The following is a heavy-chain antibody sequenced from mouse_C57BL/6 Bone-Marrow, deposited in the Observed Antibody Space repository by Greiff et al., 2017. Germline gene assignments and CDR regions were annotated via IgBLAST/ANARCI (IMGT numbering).Heavy chain of an antibody. J-gene: IGHJ4*01. CDR1: GFTFSDYG. D-gene: IGHD2-2*01. V-gene: IGHV5-17*01. CDR2: ISSGSGTI. CDR3: ARKWLPDLFYAMDY. Sequence: EVMLVESGGGLVKPGGSLKLSCAASGFTFSDYGMHWVRQAPEKGLEWVAYISSGSGTISYADTVKGRFTISRDNAKNTLFVQMTSLTSEDTAMYDCARKWLPDLFYAMDYWGQGTSVTVPS.